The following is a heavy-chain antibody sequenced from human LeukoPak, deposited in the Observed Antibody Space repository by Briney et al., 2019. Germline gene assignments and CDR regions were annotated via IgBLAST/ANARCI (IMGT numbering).Heavy chain of an antibody. CDR3: ARAYPLFDP. CDR2: TRNKANSYTT. CDR1: GFTSSDHY. V-gene: IGHV3-72*01. D-gene: IGHD2-2*02. J-gene: IGHJ5*02. Sequence: PGGSLRLSCAASGFTSSDHYMDWVRQAPGKGLEWVGRTRNKANSYTTEYAASVKGRFTISRDDSKNSLYLQMNSLKTEDTAAYYCARAYPLFDPWGQGTLVTVSS.